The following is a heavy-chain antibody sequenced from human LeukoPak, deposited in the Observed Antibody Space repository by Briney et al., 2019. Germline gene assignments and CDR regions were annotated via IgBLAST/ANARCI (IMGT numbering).Heavy chain of an antibody. D-gene: IGHD6-13*01. J-gene: IGHJ4*02. Sequence: PSETRSLTCTVSGGSISNYYWNWIRQSPGKGLEWIGYIYYSGSTNYNPSLKSRVAISVDASKNQFSLKLSSVTAADTAVYYCARQGGYSSSPDYWGQGTLVTVSS. CDR1: GGSISNYY. CDR2: IYYSGST. CDR3: ARQGGYSSSPDY. V-gene: IGHV4-59*08.